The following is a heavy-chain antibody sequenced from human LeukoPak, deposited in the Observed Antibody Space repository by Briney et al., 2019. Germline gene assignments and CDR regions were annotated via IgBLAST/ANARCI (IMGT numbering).Heavy chain of an antibody. D-gene: IGHD4-17*01. CDR2: IIPIFGTA. CDR3: ARARGRYGDYGFRHAFDI. V-gene: IGHV1-69*13. Sequence: GASVKVSCKASGGTFCSYAISWVRQAPGQGLEWMGGIIPIFGTANYAQKFQGRVTITADESTSTAYMELSSLRSEDTAVYYCARARGRYGDYGFRHAFDIWGQGTMVTVSS. CDR1: GGTFCSYA. J-gene: IGHJ3*02.